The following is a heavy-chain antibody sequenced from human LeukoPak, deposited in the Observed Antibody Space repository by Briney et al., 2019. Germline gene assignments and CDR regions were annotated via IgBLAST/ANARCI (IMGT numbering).Heavy chain of an antibody. CDR2: IYPGNSDS. CDR3: ARHGEMAAIGNFDY. J-gene: IGHJ4*02. Sequence: GGSLKISCQGSGYNFPSYWIGWVRQMPGKGLEWMGIIYPGNSDSRYSPSFQGQVTISADKSISTAYLQWSSLKASDTAIYYCARHGEMAAIGNFDYWGQGTLVTVSS. CDR1: GYNFPSYW. V-gene: IGHV5-51*01. D-gene: IGHD5-24*01.